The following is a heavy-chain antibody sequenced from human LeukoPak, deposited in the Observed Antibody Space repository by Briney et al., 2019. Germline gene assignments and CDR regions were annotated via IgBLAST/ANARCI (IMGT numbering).Heavy chain of an antibody. D-gene: IGHD6-13*01. CDR2: ISYDGSNK. Sequence: PGGSLRLSCAASGFTFSSYGMPWVRQAPGKGLEWVAVISYDGSNKYYADSVEGRFTISRDNSKNTLYLQMNSLRAEDTAVYYCAREGYSSSWYDEYFDYWGQGTLVTVSS. CDR3: AREGYSSSWYDEYFDY. CDR1: GFTFSSYG. J-gene: IGHJ4*02. V-gene: IGHV3-30*03.